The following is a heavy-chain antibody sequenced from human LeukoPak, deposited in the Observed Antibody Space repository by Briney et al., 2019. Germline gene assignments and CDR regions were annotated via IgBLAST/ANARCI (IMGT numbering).Heavy chain of an antibody. CDR2: TNYDGSDR. J-gene: IGHJ4*02. CDR3: AKDLPDRYSLEY. V-gene: IGHV3-30*02. CDR1: GFTFDDYG. Sequence: GGSLRLPCAASGFTFDDYGMAWVRQAPGKGLEWVAFTNYDGSDRCYADSVKGRFTVSRDNPKNTLYLQMNSLRTEDTAVYYCAKDLPDRYSLEYWGQGTMVTVPS. D-gene: IGHD2-15*01.